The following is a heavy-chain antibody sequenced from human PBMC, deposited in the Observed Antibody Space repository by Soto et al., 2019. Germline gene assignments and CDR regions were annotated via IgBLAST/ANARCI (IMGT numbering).Heavy chain of an antibody. Sequence: ASVKVSCKDSGYTLASYAMQWVRQAPGQRLEWMGWINAGNGNTKYSQKLQGRVTMTTDTSTSTAYMELRSLRSDDTAVYYCARGPDSSGYYQPFDYWSQGTLVTVSS. CDR3: ARGPDSSGYYQPFDY. CDR2: INAGNGNT. CDR1: GYTLASYA. D-gene: IGHD3-22*01. J-gene: IGHJ4*02. V-gene: IGHV1-3*01.